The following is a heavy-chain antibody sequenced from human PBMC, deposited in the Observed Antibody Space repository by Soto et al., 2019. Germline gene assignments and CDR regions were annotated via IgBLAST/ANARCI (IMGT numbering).Heavy chain of an antibody. J-gene: IGHJ5*02. D-gene: IGHD6-13*01. CDR2: IYYSGST. CDR3: ASDYSSSWNTGDGNWFDP. Sequence: SETLSLTCTVSGGSISSSSYYWGWIRQPPGKGLEWIGSIYYSGSTYYTPSLKSRVTISVDTSKNQFSLKLSSVTAADTAVYYCASDYSSSWNTGDGNWFDPWGQGTLVTVSS. CDR1: GGSISSSSYY. V-gene: IGHV4-39*01.